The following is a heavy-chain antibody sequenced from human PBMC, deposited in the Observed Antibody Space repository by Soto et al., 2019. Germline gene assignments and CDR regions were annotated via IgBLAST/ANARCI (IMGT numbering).Heavy chain of an antibody. D-gene: IGHD6-6*01. J-gene: IGHJ5*02. CDR3: ARVIIWGGAARPGWFDP. CDR2: IYYSGST. Sequence: PSETLSLTCTVSGGSISSGGYYWSWIRQHPGKGLEWIGYIYYSGSTYYNPSLKSRVTISVDTSKNQFSLKLSSVTAADTAVYYCARVIIWGGAARPGWFDPWGQGTLVTVSS. CDR1: GGSISSGGYY. V-gene: IGHV4-31*03.